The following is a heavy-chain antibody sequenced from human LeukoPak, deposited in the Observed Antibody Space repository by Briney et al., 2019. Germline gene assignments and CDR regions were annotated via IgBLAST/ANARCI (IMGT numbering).Heavy chain of an antibody. CDR1: GYTFTGYY. CDR2: INPNSGGT. Sequence: ASVKVSCKASGYTFTGYYMHWVRQAPGQGLEWMGWINPNSGGTNYAQKFQGRVTMTRDTSISTAYMELSRLRSDDTAVYYCARGLHCSSTSCYMDVWGKGTTVTVSS. J-gene: IGHJ6*03. V-gene: IGHV1-2*02. CDR3: ARGLHCSSTSCYMDV. D-gene: IGHD2-2*01.